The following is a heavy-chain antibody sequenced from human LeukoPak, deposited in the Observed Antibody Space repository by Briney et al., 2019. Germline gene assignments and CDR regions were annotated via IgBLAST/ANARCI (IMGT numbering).Heavy chain of an antibody. D-gene: IGHD3-22*01. CDR3: AIGYDDSSGYYLRAFDI. J-gene: IGHJ3*02. CDR2: IIPIFGTA. CDR1: GGTFSSYA. Sequence: SVKVSCKASGGTFSSYAISWVRQAPGQGLEWMGGIIPIFGTANYAQKFQGRVTITADESTSTAYMELSSLRSEDTAVYYCAIGYDDSSGYYLRAFDIWGQGTMVTVSS. V-gene: IGHV1-69*13.